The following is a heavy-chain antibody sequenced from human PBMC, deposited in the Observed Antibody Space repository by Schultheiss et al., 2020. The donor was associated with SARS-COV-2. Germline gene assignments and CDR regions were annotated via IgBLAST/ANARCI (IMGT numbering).Heavy chain of an antibody. CDR2: IYYSGST. Sequence: SQTLSLTCTVSGGSVSSGSYYWSWIRQPPGKGLEWIGYIYYSGSTYYNPSLKSRVTISVDTSKNQFSLKLSSVTAADTAVYYCARDPAPPPGGRYNAFDIWGQGTMVTVSS. CDR1: GGSVSSGSYY. D-gene: IGHD1-26*01. CDR3: ARDPAPPPGGRYNAFDI. V-gene: IGHV4-61*01. J-gene: IGHJ3*02.